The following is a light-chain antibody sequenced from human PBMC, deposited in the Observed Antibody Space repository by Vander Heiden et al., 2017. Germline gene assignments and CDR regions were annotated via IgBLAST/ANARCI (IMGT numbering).Light chain of an antibody. V-gene: IGKV1-39*01. Sequence: IQLTQSPSSLSPSVGDRVTITCRASQSISSYLNWYQQKPGKAPKLLIYAASSLQSGIPARFSGSGSGTDFTLTISSLQPEDFATYYCQQSYSTPYTFGQGTKLEIK. CDR2: AAS. J-gene: IGKJ2*01. CDR3: QQSYSTPYT. CDR1: QSISSY.